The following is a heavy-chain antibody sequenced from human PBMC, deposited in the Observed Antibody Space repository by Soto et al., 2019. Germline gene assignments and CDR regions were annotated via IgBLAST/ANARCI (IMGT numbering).Heavy chain of an antibody. CDR2: INHSGST. Sequence: SETLSLTCAVYGGSFSGYYWSWIRQPPGKGLEWIGEINHSGSTNYNPSLKSRVTISVDTSKNQFSLKLSSVTAADTAVYYCARGRGRVAYNWFDPWGQGTLVTVSS. V-gene: IGHV4-34*01. D-gene: IGHD2-15*01. CDR1: GGSFSGYY. J-gene: IGHJ5*02. CDR3: ARGRGRVAYNWFDP.